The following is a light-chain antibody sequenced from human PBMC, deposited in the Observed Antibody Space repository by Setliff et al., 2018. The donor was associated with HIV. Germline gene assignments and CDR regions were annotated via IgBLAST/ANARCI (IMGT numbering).Light chain of an antibody. CDR1: SSNIGSNT. Sequence: SVLTQPPPASGTPGQRVTISCSGSSSNIGSNTVNWYQQVPGTAPKLLIYKNNQRPSGVPDRFSGSKSGTSASLAISGLQSEAEADYYCAAWDDSLSVFVFGTGTKVTV. CDR3: AAWDDSLSVFV. J-gene: IGLJ1*01. V-gene: IGLV1-44*01. CDR2: KNN.